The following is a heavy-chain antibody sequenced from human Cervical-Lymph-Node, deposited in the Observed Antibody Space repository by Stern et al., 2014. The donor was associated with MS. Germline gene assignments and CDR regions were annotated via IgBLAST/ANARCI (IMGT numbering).Heavy chain of an antibody. CDR3: AREGGNTAEYFQH. J-gene: IGHJ1*01. CDR1: GFTFSSSG. Sequence: VQLEESGGGVVQPGRSLRLSCAASGFTFSSSGMHWVRQAPGKGLEWLALIWEDGSNRYYADSVKGRFTISRDNSKNTLYVQMNSLRAEDTAVYYCAREGGNTAEYFQHWGQGTLVTVSS. D-gene: IGHD4-23*01. V-gene: IGHV3-33*01. CDR2: IWEDGSNR.